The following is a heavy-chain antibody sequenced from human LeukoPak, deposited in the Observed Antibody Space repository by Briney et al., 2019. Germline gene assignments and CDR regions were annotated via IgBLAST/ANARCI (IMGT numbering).Heavy chain of an antibody. V-gene: IGHV1-8*01. CDR3: ARFIGDYGGNQLFDY. Sequence: ASVKVSCKASGYTFTSYDINWVRQATGQGLEWMGWMNPNSGNTGYAQKFRGRVTMTRNTSISTAYMELSSLRSEDTAVYYCARFIGDYGGNQLFDYWGQGTLVTVSS. CDR2: MNPNSGNT. CDR1: GYTFTSYD. J-gene: IGHJ4*02. D-gene: IGHD4-17*01.